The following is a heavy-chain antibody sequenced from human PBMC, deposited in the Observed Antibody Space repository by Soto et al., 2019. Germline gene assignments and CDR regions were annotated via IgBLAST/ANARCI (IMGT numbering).Heavy chain of an antibody. V-gene: IGHV3-23*01. Sequence: GGSLRLSCAASGCTFSSYAMSWVRQAPGKGLEWVSAISGSGGSTYYADSVKGRFTISRDNSKNTLYLQMNSLRAEDTAVYYCAKGTGATIYYYYYMDVWGKGTTVTVSS. CDR1: GCTFSSYA. CDR3: AKGTGATIYYYYYMDV. CDR2: ISGSGGST. J-gene: IGHJ6*03. D-gene: IGHD5-12*01.